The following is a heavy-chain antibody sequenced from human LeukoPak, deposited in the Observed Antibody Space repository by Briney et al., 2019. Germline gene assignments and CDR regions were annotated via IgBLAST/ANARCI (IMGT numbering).Heavy chain of an antibody. CDR1: GYSISSGYY. Sequence: SETLSLTCAVSGYSISSGYYWGWIRQPPGKGLGWIGSIYHSGSTYYNPSLKSRVTISVDTFKNQFSLKLSSVTAADTAVYYCARLVVVAATTGWFDPWGQGTLVTVSS. CDR3: ARLVVVAATTGWFDP. CDR2: IYHSGST. D-gene: IGHD2-15*01. V-gene: IGHV4-38-2*01. J-gene: IGHJ5*02.